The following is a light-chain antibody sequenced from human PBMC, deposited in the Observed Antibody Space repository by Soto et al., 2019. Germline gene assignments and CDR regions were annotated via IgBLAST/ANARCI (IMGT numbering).Light chain of an antibody. Sequence: QSALTQPPSASGSPGQSVTISCTGTSSDIGRYNYLSWYQQHPGKAPKLIIYEVSKRPSGVPDRFSGSKSGNTASLTVSELQAEDEADYYCCSNAGSNKVFGGGTQLTVL. J-gene: IGLJ2*01. CDR1: SSDIGRYNY. CDR2: EVS. CDR3: CSNAGSNKV. V-gene: IGLV2-8*01.